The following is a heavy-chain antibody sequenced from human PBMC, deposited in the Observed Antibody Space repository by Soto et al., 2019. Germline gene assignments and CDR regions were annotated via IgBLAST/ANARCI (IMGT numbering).Heavy chain of an antibody. Sequence: QVQLVQSGAAVKKTGSSVKVSCKASGGTFSSYAISWVRQSPGQGLEWMGGIIPIFGTANYAQKFQGRVTMTADESTSRAYMELSSLRSEDTAVYYCARGGERADSSGSSTPYFYYYGRDVWGQGTTVTVSS. CDR2: IIPIFGTA. CDR3: ARGGERADSSGSSTPYFYYYGRDV. V-gene: IGHV1-69*12. CDR1: GGTFSSYA. D-gene: IGHD3-10*01. J-gene: IGHJ6*02.